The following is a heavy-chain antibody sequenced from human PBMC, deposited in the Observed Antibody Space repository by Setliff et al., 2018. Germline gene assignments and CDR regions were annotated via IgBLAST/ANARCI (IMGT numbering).Heavy chain of an antibody. V-gene: IGHV4-59*01. D-gene: IGHD5-18*01. CDR3: ARDRTAYNYGMDV. Sequence: PSETLSLTCTVSGGSIRNYYWSWIRQPPGKGLEWIGYVYYTGTINYDPSLKSRVTISVDPSKNQVSLKLSSATAADTAVYYCARDRTAYNYGMDVWGQGTTVTV. CDR1: GGSIRNYY. CDR2: VYYTGTI. J-gene: IGHJ6*02.